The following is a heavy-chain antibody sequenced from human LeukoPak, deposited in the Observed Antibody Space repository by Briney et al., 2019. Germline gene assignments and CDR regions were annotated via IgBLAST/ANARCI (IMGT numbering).Heavy chain of an antibody. CDR1: GGTFSSYA. CDR3: AVPYSSPASFAFDP. Sequence: SVKVSCKASGGTFSSYAISWVRQAPGQGLEWMGGIIPIFGTANYAQKFQGRVTITADESTSTAYMELSSLRSEDTAVYYCAVPYSSPASFAFDPWGQGTLVTVSS. CDR2: IIPIFGTA. V-gene: IGHV1-69*13. D-gene: IGHD6-19*01. J-gene: IGHJ5*02.